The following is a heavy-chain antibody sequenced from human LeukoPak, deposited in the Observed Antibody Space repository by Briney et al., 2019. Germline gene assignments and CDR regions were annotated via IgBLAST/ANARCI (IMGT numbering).Heavy chain of an antibody. CDR2: INHSGST. Sequence: SETLSLTCAVYGGSFSGYYWTWIRQPPGKGLEWIGEINHSGSTNYNPSLKSRVTISVDTSKNQFSLKLSSVTAADTAVYYCARGPHVATYYYSYWGQGTLVTVSS. J-gene: IGHJ4*02. D-gene: IGHD3-22*01. CDR3: ARGPHVATYYYSY. V-gene: IGHV4-34*01. CDR1: GGSFSGYY.